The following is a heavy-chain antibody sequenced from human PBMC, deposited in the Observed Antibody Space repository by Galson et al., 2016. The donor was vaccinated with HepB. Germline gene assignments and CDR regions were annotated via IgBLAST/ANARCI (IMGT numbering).Heavy chain of an antibody. J-gene: IGHJ4*02. D-gene: IGHD5-24*01. Sequence: SLRLSCAGSGFTFSSNWMSWVRRAPGKGLEWVANIKEDGSEKYYVDSVKGRFTISRDNAKNSLYLQMGSLRAEDTAVYYCVKDRVRDGHPNFDYWGQGTLVTVST. CDR3: VKDRVRDGHPNFDY. V-gene: IGHV3-7*02. CDR2: IKEDGSEK. CDR1: GFTFSSNW.